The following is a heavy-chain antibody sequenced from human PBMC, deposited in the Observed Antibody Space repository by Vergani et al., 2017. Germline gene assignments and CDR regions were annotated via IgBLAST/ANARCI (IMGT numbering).Heavy chain of an antibody. J-gene: IGHJ2*01. CDR2: IDPSDSYT. CDR1: GYSFTSYW. V-gene: IGHV5-10-1*03. Sequence: EVQLVQSGAEVEKPGESLRISCKGSGYSFTSYWISWVRQMPGKGLEWMGRIDPSDSYTNYSPSFQGHVTISADKSIFTAYLQWSSLKASDTAMYYCARHGRGDGVPYWYFDLWGRGTLVTVSS. D-gene: IGHD3-10*02. CDR3: ARHGRGDGVPYWYFDL.